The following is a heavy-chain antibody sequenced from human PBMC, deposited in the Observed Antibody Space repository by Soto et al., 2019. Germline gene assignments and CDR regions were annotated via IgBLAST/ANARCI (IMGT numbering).Heavy chain of an antibody. D-gene: IGHD3-22*01. Sequence: QVQLVESGGGVVQPGRSLRLSCAASGFTFSSYAMHWVRQAPGKGLEWVAVISYDGSNKYYADSVKGRFTISRDNSKNKLYLQMNSLRAEDTAVYYCAREDYYDSSGYYPYYYGMDVWGQGTTVTVSS. V-gene: IGHV3-30-3*01. CDR3: AREDYYDSSGYYPYYYGMDV. J-gene: IGHJ6*02. CDR1: GFTFSSYA. CDR2: ISYDGSNK.